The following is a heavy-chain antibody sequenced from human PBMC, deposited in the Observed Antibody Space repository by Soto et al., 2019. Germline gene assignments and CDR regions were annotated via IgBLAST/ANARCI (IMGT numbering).Heavy chain of an antibody. CDR3: AKEHLNFWYYFDY. CDR1: GFTISSYG. Sequence: GGSLRLSCAASGFTISSYGMHWVRQSPGKGLEWVAVISDEGSNKYYADSVKGRFTISRDNSKNTLYLQMNSLRAEDTAVYYCAKEHLNFWYYFDYWGQGTLVTVSS. D-gene: IGHD3-3*01. CDR2: ISDEGSNK. J-gene: IGHJ4*02. V-gene: IGHV3-30*18.